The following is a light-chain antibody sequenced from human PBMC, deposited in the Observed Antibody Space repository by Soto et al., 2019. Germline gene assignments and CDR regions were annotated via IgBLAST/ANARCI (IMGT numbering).Light chain of an antibody. J-gene: IGKJ4*01. CDR2: GAS. CDR1: HSVSSN. CDR3: QQYNNWPPLT. Sequence: EMVMTQSPATLSVSPGERATHSCRASHSVSSNLAWYQQKPGQAPRLLIYGASTRATGIPARFSGSGSGTEFTLTISSLQSEDFAVYYCQQYNNWPPLTFGGGTKVEIK. V-gene: IGKV3D-15*01.